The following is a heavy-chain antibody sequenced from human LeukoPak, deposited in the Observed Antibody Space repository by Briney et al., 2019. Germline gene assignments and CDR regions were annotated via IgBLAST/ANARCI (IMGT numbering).Heavy chain of an antibody. CDR3: VRDRSGVLSHAIPFEF. CDR2: INWSGGSR. Sequence: PGGSLILSCAAPGFTFDDHDMSSVRQAPGKGLEWISHINWSGGSRRYVESVEGRFTISRDNAKNSLYLQMNSLRVEDTAVYYCVRDRSGVLSHAIPFEFWGQGSLVTVSS. J-gene: IGHJ4*02. D-gene: IGHD2-21*01. V-gene: IGHV3-20*04. CDR1: GFTFDDHD.